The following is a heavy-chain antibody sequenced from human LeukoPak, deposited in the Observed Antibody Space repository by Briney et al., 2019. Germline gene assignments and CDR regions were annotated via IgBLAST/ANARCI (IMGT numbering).Heavy chain of an antibody. D-gene: IGHD3-22*01. CDR2: IIPIFGTA. Sequence: ASVKVSCKASGGTFSSYATNWVRQAPGQGLEWMGGIIPIFGTANYAQKFQGRVTITADESTSTAYMELSSLRSEDTAVYYCASTDSSGYADYYYGMDVWGQGTTVTVSS. J-gene: IGHJ6*02. CDR1: GGTFSSYA. V-gene: IGHV1-69*01. CDR3: ASTDSSGYADYYYGMDV.